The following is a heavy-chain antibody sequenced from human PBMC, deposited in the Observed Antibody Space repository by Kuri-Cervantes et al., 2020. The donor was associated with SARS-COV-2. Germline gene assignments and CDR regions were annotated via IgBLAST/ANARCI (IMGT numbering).Heavy chain of an antibody. J-gene: IGHJ4*02. D-gene: IGHD6-13*01. CDR3: ARTTLAGPSHFDY. V-gene: IGHV4-61*02. CDR1: GGSISSGSFY. CDR2: IYTTGNT. Sequence: SETLSLTCNVSGGSISSGSFYWSWLRQPAGKGLEWIGRIYTTGNTKYNPSLRSRVAISVDSSKNQFSLQLTSVTAADTAVYYCARTTLAGPSHFDYWGQGILVTVSS.